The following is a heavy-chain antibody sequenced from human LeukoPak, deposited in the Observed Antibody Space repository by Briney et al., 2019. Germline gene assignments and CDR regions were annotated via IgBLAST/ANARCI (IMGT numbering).Heavy chain of an antibody. CDR3: ARVLSSSWYVYFDY. CDR1: GFTFSSYR. V-gene: IGHV3-21*01. CDR2: ISSSSSYI. J-gene: IGHJ4*02. Sequence: GGSLRLSCAASGFTFSSYRMNWVRQAPGKGLEWVSSISSSSSYIYYADSVEGRFTISRDNAKNSLYLQMNSLRAEDTAVYYCARVLSSSWYVYFDYWGQGTLVTFPS. D-gene: IGHD6-13*01.